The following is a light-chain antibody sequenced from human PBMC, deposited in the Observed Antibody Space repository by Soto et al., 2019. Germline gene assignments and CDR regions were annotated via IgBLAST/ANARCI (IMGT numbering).Light chain of an antibody. Sequence: EIVMTQSPATLSVSPGERATLSCRASQSVSSNLAWYQQKPGQAPRLLIYGASTRATGIPARFSGSGYGTEFTLTISSLQSEDFPVYFCQQGRNWPLTFGGGTKV. CDR2: GAS. CDR1: QSVSSN. CDR3: QQGRNWPLT. V-gene: IGKV3-15*01. J-gene: IGKJ4*01.